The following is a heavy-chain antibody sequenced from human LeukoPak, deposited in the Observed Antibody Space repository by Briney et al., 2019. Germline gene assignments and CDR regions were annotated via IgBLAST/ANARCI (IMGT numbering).Heavy chain of an antibody. CDR2: ISWNSGSI. Sequence: GGSLRLSCAASGFTFDDYAMHWVRQAPGKGLEWLSGISWNSGSIGYADSVKGRFTISRDNAKNSLYLQMNSLRAEDTALYYCAKGSTVTRSWYFDLWGRGTLVTVSS. D-gene: IGHD4-17*01. J-gene: IGHJ2*01. CDR1: GFTFDDYA. V-gene: IGHV3-9*01. CDR3: AKGSTVTRSWYFDL.